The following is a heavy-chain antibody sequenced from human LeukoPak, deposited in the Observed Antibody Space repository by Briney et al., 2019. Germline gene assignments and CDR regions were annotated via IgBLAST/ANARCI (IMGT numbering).Heavy chain of an antibody. J-gene: IGHJ3*02. V-gene: IGHV3-7*01. CDR1: GFTFSSYW. CDR2: IKQDGSEK. Sequence: GGSLRLSCAASGFTFSSYWMSWVRQAPGKGLEWVANIKQDGSEKYYVDSVKGRFTISRDNAKNSLYLQMNSLRAEDTAVYYCARAILVIPGAFDIWGQGTMVTVSS. D-gene: IGHD2/OR15-2a*01. CDR3: ARAILVIPGAFDI.